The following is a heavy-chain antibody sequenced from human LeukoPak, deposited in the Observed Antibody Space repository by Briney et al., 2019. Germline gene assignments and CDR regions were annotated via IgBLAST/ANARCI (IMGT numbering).Heavy chain of an antibody. Sequence: PGGSLRLSCAASGFTFSDHYIDWVRQAPGKGLEWVGRSRDKGNSYTTAYAASVRGRFTISRADSKNSLYLQMNSLKIEDTAVYYCTKLARAPRDFDYWGQGTLVTVSS. CDR2: SRDKGNSYTT. CDR3: TKLARAPRDFDY. D-gene: IGHD3-10*01. J-gene: IGHJ4*01. V-gene: IGHV3-72*01. CDR1: GFTFSDHY.